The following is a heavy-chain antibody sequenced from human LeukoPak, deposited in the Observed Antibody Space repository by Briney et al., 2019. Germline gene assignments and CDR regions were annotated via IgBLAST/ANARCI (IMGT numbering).Heavy chain of an antibody. CDR1: GGTFSSYA. Sequence: PSASVKVSCKASGGTFSSYAISWVRQAPGQGLEWMGGIIPIFGTANYAQKFQGRVTITADESTSTTYMELSSLRSEDTAVYYCARAYNWNLDYWGQGTLVTVSS. J-gene: IGHJ4*02. CDR2: IIPIFGTA. CDR3: ARAYNWNLDY. D-gene: IGHD1-20*01. V-gene: IGHV1-69*13.